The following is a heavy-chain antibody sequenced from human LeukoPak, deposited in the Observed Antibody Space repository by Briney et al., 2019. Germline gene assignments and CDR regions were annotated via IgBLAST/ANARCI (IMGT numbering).Heavy chain of an antibody. CDR1: GFTFSNYG. V-gene: IGHV3-64D*09. Sequence: GRSLRLSCVASGFTFSNYGMHWVRQAPGRGLEYLSAISNSGDSTYYTDSVKGRFTISRDNSKNTLYLQMSSLRPDDTAVYFCVKGGYVGNPGDYWGQGTLVTVSS. CDR2: ISNSGDST. CDR3: VKGGYVGNPGDY. D-gene: IGHD4-23*01. J-gene: IGHJ4*02.